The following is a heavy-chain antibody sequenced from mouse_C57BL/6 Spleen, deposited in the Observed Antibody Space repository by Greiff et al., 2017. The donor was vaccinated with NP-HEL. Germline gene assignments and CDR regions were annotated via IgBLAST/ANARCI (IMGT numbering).Heavy chain of an antibody. CDR2: IYPGSGST. CDR3: ARKGYGTQTSWFAY. V-gene: IGHV1-55*01. D-gene: IGHD1-1*01. J-gene: IGHJ3*01. CDR1: GYTFTSYW. Sequence: VQLQQSGAELVKPGASVKMSCKASGYTFTSYWITWVKQRPGQGLEWIGDIYPGSGSTNYNEKFKSKATLTVDKSSSTAYMQLSSLTSEDSAFYYWARKGYGTQTSWFAYWGQGTLVTVSA.